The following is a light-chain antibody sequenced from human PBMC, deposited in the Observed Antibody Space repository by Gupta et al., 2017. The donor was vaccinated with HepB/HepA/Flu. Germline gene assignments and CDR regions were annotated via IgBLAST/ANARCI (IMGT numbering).Light chain of an antibody. J-gene: IGLJ2*01. V-gene: IGLV1-40*01. CDR1: SSNLGANYD. Sequence: QSVLTQPPSVSGAPGQTVTISCTGNSSNLGANYDVHWYQQLPGTAPKLLIYGNTHRPSGVPDRFSASKSGTSASLAITGLQSEDEADYYCQSYDFSLGSSLFGGGTKLTVL. CDR2: GNT. CDR3: QSYDFSLGSSL.